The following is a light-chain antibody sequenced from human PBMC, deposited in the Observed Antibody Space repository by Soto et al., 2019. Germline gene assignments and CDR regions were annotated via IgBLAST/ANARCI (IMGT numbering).Light chain of an antibody. CDR1: SSDVGGYNY. J-gene: IGLJ2*01. Sequence: QSALTQPASVSGSPGQSITISCTGTSSDVGGYNYVSWYQQHPGKAPTLMIYDVSNRPSGVSNRFSGSKSGNTASLTISGLQAEDEADYYCSSNTSSSPVVFGGGTKLTIL. CDR2: DVS. V-gene: IGLV2-14*01. CDR3: SSNTSSSPVV.